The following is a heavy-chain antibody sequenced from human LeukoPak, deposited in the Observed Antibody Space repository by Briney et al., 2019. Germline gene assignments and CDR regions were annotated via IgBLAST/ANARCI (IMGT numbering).Heavy chain of an antibody. CDR3: ARSGGSGSNPTNWFDP. Sequence: GGSLRLSCAASGFTFSSYSMNWVRQAPGKGLEWVSSISSSSSYIYYADSAKGRFTISRDNAKNSLYLQMNSLRAEDTAVYYCARSGGSGSNPTNWFDPWGQGTLVTVSS. J-gene: IGHJ5*02. D-gene: IGHD3-10*01. V-gene: IGHV3-21*01. CDR1: GFTFSSYS. CDR2: ISSSSSYI.